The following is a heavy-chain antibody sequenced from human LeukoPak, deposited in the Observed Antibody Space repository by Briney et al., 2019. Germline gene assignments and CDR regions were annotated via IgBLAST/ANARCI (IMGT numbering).Heavy chain of an antibody. Sequence: GGSLRLSGAAPGFTFSNTWRTWVRQAPGKGLEWVGRIKSKTDGGTTDYAAPVRGRFTISRDESKDTLYLQVNTLKTEDTALYYCTTGDHDFVFWGQGTLVTVSS. J-gene: IGHJ4*02. CDR3: TTGDHDFVF. V-gene: IGHV3-15*01. D-gene: IGHD3-16*01. CDR1: GFTFSNTW. CDR2: IKSKTDGGTT.